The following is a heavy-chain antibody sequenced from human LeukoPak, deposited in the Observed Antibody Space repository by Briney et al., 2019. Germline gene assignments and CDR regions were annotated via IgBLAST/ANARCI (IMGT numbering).Heavy chain of an antibody. D-gene: IGHD3-10*01. CDR3: AKDSVWFGEPEPDAFDI. J-gene: IGHJ3*02. Sequence: GGSLRLSCVASGFTFSSHWMHWVRRAPGKGLVWVSRVSSDGSSTRYADSVQGRFTISRDNAKNTLYLQMNSLRAEDTAVYYCAKDSVWFGEPEPDAFDIWGQGTMVTVSS. V-gene: IGHV3-74*01. CDR1: GFTFSSHW. CDR2: VSSDGSST.